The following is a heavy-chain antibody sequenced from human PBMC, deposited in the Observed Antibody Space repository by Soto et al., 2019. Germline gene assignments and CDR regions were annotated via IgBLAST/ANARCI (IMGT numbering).Heavy chain of an antibody. CDR3: ARDEYYYASSGYYRFDQ. Sequence: EVQVLESGGGLVQPGGSLRLSCAASGFTLSNFAMSWVRQAPGKGLEWAAVISDRGGSTDYAASVKGRFTISRDNSNDTVYLQMNNLRAEDTAVYYCARDEYYYASSGYYRFDQWGQGTLVTVSS. J-gene: IGHJ4*02. D-gene: IGHD3-22*01. V-gene: IGHV3-23*01. CDR1: GFTLSNFA. CDR2: ISDRGGST.